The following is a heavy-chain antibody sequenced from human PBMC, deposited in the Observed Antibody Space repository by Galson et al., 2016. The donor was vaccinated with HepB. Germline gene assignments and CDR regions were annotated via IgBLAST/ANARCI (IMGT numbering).Heavy chain of an antibody. D-gene: IGHD2-15*01. CDR1: GFMFSSYA. CDR2: VSYDGTNQ. J-gene: IGHJ4*02. V-gene: IGHV3-30-3*01. Sequence: SLRLSCAASGFMFSSYAMHWVRQAPGKGLEWVAFVSYDGTNQYYTDSVKGRFTISRDNSKSTLYLQMNGLRPEDSALYYRAREVTYCSGGGCYYFDYWGQGTLVTVSS. CDR3: AREVTYCSGGGCYYFDY.